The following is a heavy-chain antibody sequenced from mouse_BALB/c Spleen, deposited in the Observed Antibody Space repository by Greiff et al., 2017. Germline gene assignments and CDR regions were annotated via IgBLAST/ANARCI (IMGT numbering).Heavy chain of an antibody. J-gene: IGHJ4*01. CDR3: ARDNGYYVGMDY. Sequence: VQLKESGPGLVKPSQSLSLTCSVTGYSITSGYYWNWIRQFPGNKLEWMGYISYDGSNNYNPSLKNRISIPRDTSKNQFFLKLNSVTTEDTATYYCARDNGYYVGMDYWGQGTSVTVSS. D-gene: IGHD2-3*01. CDR1: GYSITSGYY. CDR2: ISYDGSN. V-gene: IGHV3-6*02.